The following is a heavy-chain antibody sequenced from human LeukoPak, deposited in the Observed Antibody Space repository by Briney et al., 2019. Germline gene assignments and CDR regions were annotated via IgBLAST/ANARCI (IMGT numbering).Heavy chain of an antibody. CDR2: VYHSGST. J-gene: IGHJ5*01. V-gene: IGHV4-38-2*02. CDR1: GYFISSGYY. CDR3: ARGSRGMTVVVGWFES. D-gene: IGHD2-15*01. Sequence: SETLSLTCTVSGYFISSGYYWGWIRQSPGKGLEWIGSVYHSGSTYYNPSLKSRVTISVDTSTNQFSLKLRSVTAADTAVYYCARGSRGMTVVVGWFESWGQGILVTVSS.